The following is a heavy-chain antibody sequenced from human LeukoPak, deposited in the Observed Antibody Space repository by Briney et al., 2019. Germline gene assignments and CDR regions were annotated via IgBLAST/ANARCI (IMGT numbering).Heavy chain of an antibody. D-gene: IGHD3-10*01. CDR3: ARGRSITLLRGVAMSDGFDI. V-gene: IGHV3-21*06. J-gene: IGHJ6*02. Sequence: GGSLRLSCAASGFTFSNYGMNWVRQAPGKGLEWVSFTDTSGRYVYYGDSVKGRFTISRDNAKNLLFLQMNGLRAEDTALYYCARGRSITLLRGVAMSDGFDIWGQGATVAVSS. CDR1: GFTFSNYG. CDR2: TDTSGRYV.